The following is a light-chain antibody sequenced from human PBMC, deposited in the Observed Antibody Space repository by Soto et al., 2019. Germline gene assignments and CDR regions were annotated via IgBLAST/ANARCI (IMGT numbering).Light chain of an antibody. CDR2: DAS. V-gene: IGKV3-11*01. Sequence: EIVLTQSPATLSLSPGERATLSCRASQSVSSYLAWYQQKPCQAPRLLIHDASNRATGIPARFSGSGSGTDFTLTISSLEPEDFAVYYCQQRSNWPPMYTFGQGTKLEIK. CDR1: QSVSSY. CDR3: QQRSNWPPMYT. J-gene: IGKJ2*01.